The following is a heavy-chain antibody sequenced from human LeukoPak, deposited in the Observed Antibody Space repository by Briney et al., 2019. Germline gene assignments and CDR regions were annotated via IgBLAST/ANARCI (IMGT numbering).Heavy chain of an antibody. V-gene: IGHV4-39*01. Sequence: SETLSLTXTVSGGSISSSSYYWGRIRQPPGKGLEWIGSIYYSGSTYYNPSLKSRVTISVDTSKNQFSLKLSSVTAADTAVYYCARLLAVAGTHAFDIWGQGTMVTVSS. D-gene: IGHD6-19*01. J-gene: IGHJ3*02. CDR3: ARLLAVAGTHAFDI. CDR1: GGSISSSSYY. CDR2: IYYSGST.